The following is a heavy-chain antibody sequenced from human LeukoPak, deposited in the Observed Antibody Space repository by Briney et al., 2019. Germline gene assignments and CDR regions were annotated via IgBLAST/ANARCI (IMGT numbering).Heavy chain of an antibody. CDR1: GGSISSSSYY. D-gene: IGHD6-13*01. CDR3: ARVGPAIAAAGTYIDY. Sequence: SETLSLTCTVSGGSISSSSYYWGWIRQPPGKGLEWTGSIYYSGSTYYNPSLKSRVTISVDTSKNQFSLKLSSVTAADTAVYYCARVGPAIAAAGTYIDYWGQGTLVTVSS. J-gene: IGHJ4*02. CDR2: IYYSGST. V-gene: IGHV4-39*07.